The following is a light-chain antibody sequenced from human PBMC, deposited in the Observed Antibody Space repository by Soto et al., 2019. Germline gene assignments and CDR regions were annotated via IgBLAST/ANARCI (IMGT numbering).Light chain of an antibody. V-gene: IGKV3-15*01. Sequence: EIVMTQSPATLSLSPGERATLSCRASESVSSNLAWYQQKPGQAPSLLIFSASTRATGVPARFSGSGSGTEFTLTIRSLQSEDFAVYYCQQYYNWPRTFGQGTRVEIK. CDR3: QQYYNWPRT. CDR1: ESVSSN. J-gene: IGKJ1*01. CDR2: SAS.